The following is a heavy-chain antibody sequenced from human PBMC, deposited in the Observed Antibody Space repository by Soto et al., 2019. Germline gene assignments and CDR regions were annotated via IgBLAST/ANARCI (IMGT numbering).Heavy chain of an antibody. CDR2: INDSGIT. D-gene: IGHD6-6*01. Sequence: SETLSLTCVDNCGSFSGYYWSWIRQSPGKGLECIGEINDSGITDSNPSLESRVTISVDMSKNQFSLNLKSVTAADSAVYHCARGRSSVPDRRGIGYYGLDVWGQGTTVTVSS. J-gene: IGHJ6*02. CDR3: ARGRSSVPDRRGIGYYGLDV. V-gene: IGHV4-34*01. CDR1: CGSFSGYY.